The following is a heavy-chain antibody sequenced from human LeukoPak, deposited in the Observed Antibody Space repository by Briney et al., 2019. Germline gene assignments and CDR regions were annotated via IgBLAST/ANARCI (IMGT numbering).Heavy chain of an antibody. D-gene: IGHD3-10*01. CDR1: GYSISSGYS. CDR3: ARTNYYGSGNYAKFDY. J-gene: IGHJ4*02. CDR2: IYHSGST. Sequence: SETLSLTCAVSGYSISSGYSWGWIRQPPGKGLEWIGYIYHSGSTYYNPSLKSRVTMSVDTSKNQFSLKLSSVTAADTAVYYCARTNYYGSGNYAKFDYWGQGTLVTVSS. V-gene: IGHV4-38-2*01.